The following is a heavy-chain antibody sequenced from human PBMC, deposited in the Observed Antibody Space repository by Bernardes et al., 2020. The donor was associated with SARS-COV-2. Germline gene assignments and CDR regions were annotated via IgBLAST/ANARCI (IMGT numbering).Heavy chain of an antibody. CDR3: ARDQGYFDY. J-gene: IGHJ4*02. V-gene: IGHV1-18*01. CDR2: INPFNGNT. CDR1: GYIFTNYG. Sequence: ASVKVSCKTSGYIFTNYGISWVRQAPGQGLEWMGWINPFNGNTKYGERLQGRVTMTTDTSTTTAHMDLRSLRSDDTAVYYCARDQGYFDYWGQGTLVTVSS.